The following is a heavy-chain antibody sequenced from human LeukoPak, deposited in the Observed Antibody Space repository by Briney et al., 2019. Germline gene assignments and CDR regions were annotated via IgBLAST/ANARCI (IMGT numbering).Heavy chain of an antibody. CDR1: GGSISSSSYY. J-gene: IGHJ4*02. V-gene: IGHV4-39*01. Sequence: SETLSLTRTVSGGSISSSSYYWGWIRQPPGKGLAWIGSIYYSGSTYYNPSLKSRVTISVDTSKNQFSLKLRSVTAADTAVYYCCILFSDRLLWFGESDSNYWGQGTLVTVSS. D-gene: IGHD3-10*01. CDR3: CILFSDRLLWFGESDSNY. CDR2: IYYSGST.